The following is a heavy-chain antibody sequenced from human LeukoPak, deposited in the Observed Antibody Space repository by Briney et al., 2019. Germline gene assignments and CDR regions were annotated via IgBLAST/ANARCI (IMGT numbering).Heavy chain of an antibody. Sequence: GGSLRLSCAASGSTFSSYAMHWVRQAPGKGLEWVAVISYDGSNKYYADSVKGRFTISRDNSKNTLYLQMNSLRAEDTAVYYCARVLTRYCSSTSCYDDAFDIWGQGTLVTVSS. CDR3: ARVLTRYCSSTSCYDDAFDI. CDR2: ISYDGSNK. V-gene: IGHV3-30-3*01. J-gene: IGHJ3*02. CDR1: GSTFSSYA. D-gene: IGHD2-2*01.